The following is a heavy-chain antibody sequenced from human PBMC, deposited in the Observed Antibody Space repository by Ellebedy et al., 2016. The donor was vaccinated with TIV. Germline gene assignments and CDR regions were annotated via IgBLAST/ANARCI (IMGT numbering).Heavy chain of an antibody. D-gene: IGHD6-13*01. V-gene: IGHV1-46*01. Sequence: AASVKVSCKASGYTFTSYYMHWVRQAPGQGLEWMGIINPSIGSTTYAQKFQGRVTMTRDTSTSTVYMELSSLRSEDTAVYYCARDQAEGRSSDYWGQGTLVTVSS. CDR1: GYTFTSYY. CDR2: INPSIGST. J-gene: IGHJ4*02. CDR3: ARDQAEGRSSDY.